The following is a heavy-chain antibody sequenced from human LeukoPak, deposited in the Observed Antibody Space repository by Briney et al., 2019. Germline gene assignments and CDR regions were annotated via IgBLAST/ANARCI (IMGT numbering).Heavy chain of an antibody. V-gene: IGHV4-59*01. CDR2: IYYSGST. J-gene: IGHJ5*02. CDR1: GGSISSYY. CDR3: ARAPLSSSWYQFFWFDP. D-gene: IGHD6-13*01. Sequence: NPSETLSLTCTVSGGSISSYYWSWIRQPPGKGLEWIGYIYYSGSTNYNPSLRSRVTISVDTSKNQFSLKLSSVTAADPAVYYCARAPLSSSWYQFFWFDPWGQGTLVTVSS.